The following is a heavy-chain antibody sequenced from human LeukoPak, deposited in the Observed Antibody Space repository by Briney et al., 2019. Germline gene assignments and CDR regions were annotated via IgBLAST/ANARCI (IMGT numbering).Heavy chain of an antibody. CDR1: GFTFSSYA. J-gene: IGHJ3*02. CDR2: ISGSGGST. CDR3: AKDHEFWALLPHAFDI. D-gene: IGHD1-26*01. Sequence: GGSLRLSCAASGFTFSSYAMSWVRQAPGKGLEWVSAISGSGGSTYYADSVKGRFTISRDNSKNTLYLQMNSLRAEDTAVYYCAKDHEFWALLPHAFDIWGQGTMVTVSS. V-gene: IGHV3-23*01.